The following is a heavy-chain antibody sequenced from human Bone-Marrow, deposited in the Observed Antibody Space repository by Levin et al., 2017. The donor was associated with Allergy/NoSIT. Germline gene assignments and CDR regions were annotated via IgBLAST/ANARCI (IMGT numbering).Heavy chain of an antibody. CDR3: ATLWFREGTYWYFDL. J-gene: IGHJ2*01. Sequence: KISCKASGGTFSSYAISWVRQAPGQGLEWMGGIIPIFGTANYAQKFQGRVTITADESTSTAYMELSSLRSEDTAVYYCATLWFREGTYWYFDLWGRGTLVTVSS. D-gene: IGHD3-10*01. V-gene: IGHV1-69*01. CDR2: IIPIFGTA. CDR1: GGTFSSYA.